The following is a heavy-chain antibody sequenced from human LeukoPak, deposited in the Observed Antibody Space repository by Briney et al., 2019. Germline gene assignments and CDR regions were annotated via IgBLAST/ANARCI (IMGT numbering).Heavy chain of an antibody. CDR3: ARGGYYYYGLDV. CDR2: IYYSGST. J-gene: IGHJ6*02. D-gene: IGHD3-16*01. CDR1: GGSISSYY. Sequence: SETLSLTCTVSGGSISSYYWSWIRQPPGKGLEWIGYIYYSGSTNYNPSLKSRVTISVDTSKNQFSLKLSSVTAADTAVYYCARGGYYYYGLDVWGQGTTVTVSS. V-gene: IGHV4-59*08.